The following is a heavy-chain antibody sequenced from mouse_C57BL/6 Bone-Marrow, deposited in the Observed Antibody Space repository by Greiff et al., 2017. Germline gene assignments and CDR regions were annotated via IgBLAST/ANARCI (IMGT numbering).Heavy chain of an antibody. Sequence: QVQLKESGAELVRPGASVTLSCKASGYTFTDYEMHWVKQTPVHGLEWIGAIDPETGGTAYNQKFKGKAILTADKSSSTAYMELRSLTSEDSAVYYCTRPYGNRYWYFDVWGTGTTVTVSS. V-gene: IGHV1-15*01. J-gene: IGHJ1*03. D-gene: IGHD2-1*01. CDR2: IDPETGGT. CDR3: TRPYGNRYWYFDV. CDR1: GYTFTDYE.